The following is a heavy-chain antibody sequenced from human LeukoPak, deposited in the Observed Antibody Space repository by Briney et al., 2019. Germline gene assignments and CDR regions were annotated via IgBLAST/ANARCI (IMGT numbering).Heavy chain of an antibody. D-gene: IGHD6-13*01. J-gene: IGHJ2*01. CDR2: IRNDGTNK. CDR1: GFTLRTYG. V-gene: IGHV3-30*02. Sequence: GGSLRLSCAASGFTLRTYGMHWVRQAPGKGLEWVAFIRNDGTNKYYADSVKGRFTISRDNSKNTLYLQMNSLRAEDTAVYYCARAAYSSTWYSRYFDLWGRGTLVTVSS. CDR3: ARAAYSSTWYSRYFDL.